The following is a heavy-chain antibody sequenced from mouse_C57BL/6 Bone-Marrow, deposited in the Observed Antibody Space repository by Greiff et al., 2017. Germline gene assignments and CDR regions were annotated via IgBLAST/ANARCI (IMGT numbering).Heavy chain of an antibody. J-gene: IGHJ3*01. V-gene: IGHV5-6*01. CDR2: ISSGGSYT. D-gene: IGHD1-1*01. CDR1: GFTFSSYG. CDR3: ARQAGYGSPFAY. Sequence: EVKLVESGGDLVKPGGSLKLSCAASGFTFSSYGMSWVRQTPDKRLEWVATISSGGSYTYYPDSVKGRFTISRDNAKNTLYLQISSLKSEDTTMYYCARQAGYGSPFAYWGQGTLVTVSA.